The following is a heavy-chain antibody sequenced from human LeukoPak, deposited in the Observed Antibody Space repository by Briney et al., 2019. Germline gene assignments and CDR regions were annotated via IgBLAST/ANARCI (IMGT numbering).Heavy chain of an antibody. J-gene: IGHJ4*02. D-gene: IGHD5-12*01. CDR3: GSRLRERFDS. CDR2: LYPGDSDT. Sequence: GESLKISCKGSGYIFPNYWIGWVRQMPGKGLEWRGILYPGDSDTRYSPSFQGQVTISADKSISTAYLQWSSLNASDTAMYYCGSRLRERFDSWGQGTLVTVSS. V-gene: IGHV5-51*01. CDR1: GYIFPNYW.